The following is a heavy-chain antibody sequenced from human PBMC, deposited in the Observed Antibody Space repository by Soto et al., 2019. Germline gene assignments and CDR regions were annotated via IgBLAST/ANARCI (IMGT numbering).Heavy chain of an antibody. Sequence: SETLSLTCTVSGGSISSYYWSWIRQPPGKGLEWIGYIYYSGSTNYNPSLKSRVTISVDTSKNQFSLKLSSVTAADTAVYYCARVIVNSSGYAFDYWGQGTLVTV. D-gene: IGHD6-19*01. CDR3: ARVIVNSSGYAFDY. CDR1: GGSISSYY. J-gene: IGHJ4*02. V-gene: IGHV4-59*01. CDR2: IYYSGST.